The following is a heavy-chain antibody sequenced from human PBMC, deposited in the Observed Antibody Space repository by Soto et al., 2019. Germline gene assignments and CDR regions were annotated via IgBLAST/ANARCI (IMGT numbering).Heavy chain of an antibody. Sequence: SETLSLTCTVSGGSISSYYWSWIRQPPGKGLEWIGYIYYSGSTNYNPSLKSRVAISVDTSKNQFSLKLSSVTAADTAVYYCARVRASHPDYDILTGYPYYFDYWGQGTLVTVSS. CDR3: ARVRASHPDYDILTGYPYYFDY. CDR2: IYYSGST. CDR1: GGSISSYY. J-gene: IGHJ4*02. V-gene: IGHV4-59*01. D-gene: IGHD3-9*01.